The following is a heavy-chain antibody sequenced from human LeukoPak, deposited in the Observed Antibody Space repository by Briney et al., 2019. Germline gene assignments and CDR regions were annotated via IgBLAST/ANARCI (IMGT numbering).Heavy chain of an antibody. D-gene: IGHD2-15*01. CDR1: GDSISSSSSY. CDR3: ARAGYCSGGSCYSGRVWFDP. Sequence: SETLSLTCTVSGDSISSSSSYWGWIRQPPGKGLEWIGSIYYSGSTYYNPSLKSRVTISVDTSKNQFSLKLSSVTAADTAVYYCARAGYCSGGSCYSGRVWFDPWGQGTLVTVSS. V-gene: IGHV4-39*07. J-gene: IGHJ5*02. CDR2: IYYSGST.